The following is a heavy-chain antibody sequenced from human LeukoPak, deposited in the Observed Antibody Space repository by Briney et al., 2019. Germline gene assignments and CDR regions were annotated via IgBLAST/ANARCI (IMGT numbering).Heavy chain of an antibody. Sequence: ASVEVSCKASGYTFSSHGFSWVRQAPGHGLEWMGWISSYNGQTNYAQIFQGRVTLTTDASTSTAYMELQSLRSDDTAVYYCARGGDVFDVWGQGTMVTVSS. V-gene: IGHV1-18*01. CDR2: ISSYNGQT. D-gene: IGHD3-16*01. CDR1: GYTFSSHG. CDR3: ARGGDVFDV. J-gene: IGHJ3*01.